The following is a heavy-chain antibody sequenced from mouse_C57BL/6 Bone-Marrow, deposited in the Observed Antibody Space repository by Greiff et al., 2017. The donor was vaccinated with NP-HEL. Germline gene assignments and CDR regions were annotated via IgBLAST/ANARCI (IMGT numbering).Heavy chain of an antibody. J-gene: IGHJ3*01. CDR3: ASLWGNWTGFAY. CDR2: INPNNGGT. D-gene: IGHD4-1*01. CDR1: GYTFTDYY. V-gene: IGHV1-26*01. Sequence: VQLQQSGPELVKPGASVKISCKASGYTFTDYYMNWVKQRHGKSLEWIGDINPNNGGTSYNQKFKGKATLTVDKSSSTAYMELRSLTSEDSAVYYCASLWGNWTGFAYWGQGTLVTVSA.